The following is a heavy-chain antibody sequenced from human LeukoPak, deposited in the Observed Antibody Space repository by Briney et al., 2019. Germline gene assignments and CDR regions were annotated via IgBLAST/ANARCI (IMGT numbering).Heavy chain of an antibody. Sequence: PGGSLGLSCAASGFTFSDYYMSWIRQAPGKGLEWVSYTSFSGNTISYADSVKGRFTFSRDNAKNSLFLQMNSLRAEDTAVYYCARGALTYYDYWGQGTLVAVSS. D-gene: IGHD4/OR15-4a*01. V-gene: IGHV3-11*01. J-gene: IGHJ4*02. CDR3: ARGALTYYDY. CDR2: TSFSGNTI. CDR1: GFTFSDYY.